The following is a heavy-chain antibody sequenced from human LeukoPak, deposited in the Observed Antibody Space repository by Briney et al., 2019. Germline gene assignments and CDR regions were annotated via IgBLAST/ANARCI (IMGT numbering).Heavy chain of an antibody. CDR2: IYTSGST. Sequence: SQTLSLTCTVSGGSISSGSYYWSWIRQPAGKGLEWIGRIYTSGSTYYNPSLKSRVTISVDTSKNQFSLKLSSVTAADTAVYYCARDRAVAGTGSWFDPWGQGTLVTVSS. J-gene: IGHJ5*02. D-gene: IGHD6-19*01. V-gene: IGHV4-61*02. CDR1: GGSISSGSYY. CDR3: ARDRAVAGTGSWFDP.